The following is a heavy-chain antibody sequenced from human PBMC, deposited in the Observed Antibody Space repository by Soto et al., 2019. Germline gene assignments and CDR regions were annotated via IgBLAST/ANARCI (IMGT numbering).Heavy chain of an antibody. D-gene: IGHD3-16*01. J-gene: IGHJ6*02. CDR3: VPRVWGSYSTEGMDV. CDR1: GFNSSSYG. CDR2: IWYDGSNK. Sequence: GGSQRLSCAASGFNSSSYGMHWVRKDTGKGLEWVAVIWYDGSNKYYADSVKGRFTISRDNSKNTLYLQMNSLRAEDTAVYYCVPRVWGSYSTEGMDVWGQGTTVTVSS. V-gene: IGHV3-33*01.